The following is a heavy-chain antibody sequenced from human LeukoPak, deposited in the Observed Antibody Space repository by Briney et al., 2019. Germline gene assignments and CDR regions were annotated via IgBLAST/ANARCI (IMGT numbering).Heavy chain of an antibody. J-gene: IGHJ4*02. CDR3: ARLRPDEH. Sequence: ASVTVSCKASGYTFTDSFIHWVRQAPGQGLEWMGLINPNSGGTKYAQKFQGRVTMTRDTSISTAYMELSRLGSDDTAVYYCARLRPDEHWGQGTLVTVSS. V-gene: IGHV1-2*02. CDR2: INPNSGGT. CDR1: GYTFTDSF.